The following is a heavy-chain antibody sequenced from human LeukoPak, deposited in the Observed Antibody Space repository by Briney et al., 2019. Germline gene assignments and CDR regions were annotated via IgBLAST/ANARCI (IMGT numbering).Heavy chain of an antibody. D-gene: IGHD3-10*01. Sequence: GGSLRLSCAASGFTVGSNYMNWVRQAPGKGLEWVSIIYSGGTTYYADSVKGRFTISRDNSKNTLYLQMNSLRAEDTAVYYCARYGSGFDYWGQGTLVTVSS. CDR1: GFTVGSNY. CDR3: ARYGSGFDY. J-gene: IGHJ4*02. CDR2: IYSGGTT. V-gene: IGHV3-53*01.